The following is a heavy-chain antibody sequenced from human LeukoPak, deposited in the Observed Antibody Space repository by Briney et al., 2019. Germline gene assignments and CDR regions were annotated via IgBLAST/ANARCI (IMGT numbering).Heavy chain of an antibody. CDR2: IYYSGST. CDR3: AMTTFGEYGY. CDR1: GGSISSSSYY. J-gene: IGHJ4*02. V-gene: IGHV4-39*07. D-gene: IGHD3-10*01. Sequence: SETLSLTCTVSGGSISSSSYYWGWIRQPPGKGLEWIGSIYYSGSTNYNPSLKSRVTISVDTSKNQFSLKLSSVTAADTAVYYCAMTTFGEYGYWGQGTLVTVSS.